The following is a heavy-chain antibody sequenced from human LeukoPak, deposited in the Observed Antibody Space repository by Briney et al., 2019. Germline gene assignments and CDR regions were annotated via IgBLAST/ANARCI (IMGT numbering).Heavy chain of an antibody. CDR1: GFTFGSYW. CDR2: IKQDGSEK. D-gene: IGHD3-9*01. Sequence: GGSLRLSCAASGFTFGSYWMSWVRQAPGKGLEWVANIKQDGSEKFYVDSVKGRFTISRDNAKNSLYLQMNRLRAEDTAVYYCARDAHSNEELRYFGWLYYYYYGMDVWGQGTTVTVSS. CDR3: ARDAHSNEELRYFGWLYYYYYGMDV. V-gene: IGHV3-7*01. J-gene: IGHJ6*02.